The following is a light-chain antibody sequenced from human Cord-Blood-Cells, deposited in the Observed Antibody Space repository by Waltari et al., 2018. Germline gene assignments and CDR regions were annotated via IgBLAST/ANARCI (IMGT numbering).Light chain of an antibody. CDR3: QQRSNWPIT. CDR2: DAS. Sequence: EIVLTQSPATLSLSPGERATLSCRASQSVSSYLAWYQQKPGQAPRVLIYDASNRATGISARFSGSGSGTDFTLAISSLEPEDFAVYYCQQRSNWPITVGQGTRLEIK. J-gene: IGKJ5*01. V-gene: IGKV3-11*01. CDR1: QSVSSY.